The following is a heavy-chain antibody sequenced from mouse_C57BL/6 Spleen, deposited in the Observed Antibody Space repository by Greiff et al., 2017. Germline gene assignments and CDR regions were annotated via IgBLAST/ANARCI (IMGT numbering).Heavy chain of an antibody. CDR2: IYPGDGAT. CDR1: GYAFSSYW. V-gene: IGHV1-80*01. CDR3: ARGLYFDY. Sequence: QVQLQQSGAELVKPGASVKISCKASGYAFSSYWMHWVKQRPGKGLEWIGQIYPGDGATNYNGKFKGKATLTADKSASTAYMQLSSLTSEDSAVYFCARGLYFDYWGQGTTLTVSS. D-gene: IGHD3-3*01. J-gene: IGHJ2*01.